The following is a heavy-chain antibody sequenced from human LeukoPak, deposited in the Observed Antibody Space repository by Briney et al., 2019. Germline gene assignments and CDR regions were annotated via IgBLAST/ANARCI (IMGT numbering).Heavy chain of an antibody. CDR2: IYYSGST. V-gene: IGHV4-59*08. CDR3: ARGILRDYYDSSGFYHRGGVGY. CDR1: GGSISSYY. J-gene: IGHJ4*02. Sequence: SETLSLTCTVSGGSISSYYWSWIRQPPGKGLEWIGYIYYSGSTNYNPSLKSRVTISVDTSKNQFSLRLSSVTAADTAAYFCARGILRDYYDSSGFYHRGGVGYWGQGTLVTVSS. D-gene: IGHD3-22*01.